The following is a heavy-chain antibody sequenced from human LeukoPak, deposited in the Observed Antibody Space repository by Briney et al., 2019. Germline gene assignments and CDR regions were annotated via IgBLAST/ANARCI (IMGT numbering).Heavy chain of an antibody. V-gene: IGHV4-39*01. CDR3: ATPPPGIAAAGYFDY. J-gene: IGHJ4*02. D-gene: IGHD6-13*01. CDR1: GGSISSSSYY. CDR2: IYYSGST. Sequence: SETLSLTCTVSGGSISSSSYYWGWIRQPPGKGLEWIGSIYYSGSTYYNPSLKSRVTISVDTSKNQFSLKLSSVTAADTAVYYCATPPPGIAAAGYFDYWGQGTLVTVSS.